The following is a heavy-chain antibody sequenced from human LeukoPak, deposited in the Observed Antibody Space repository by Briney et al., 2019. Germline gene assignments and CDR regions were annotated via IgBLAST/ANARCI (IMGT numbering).Heavy chain of an antibody. V-gene: IGHV4-39*07. J-gene: IGHJ3*02. D-gene: IGHD3-22*01. CDR1: GGSISSSSYY. Sequence: SETLSLTCTVSGGSISSSSYYWGWIRQPPGKGLEWIGSIYYSGSTYYNPSLKSRVTISVDTSKNQFSLKLSSVTAADTAVYYCASRRVYYYDSSGYSSGAFDIWGQGTMVTVSS. CDR2: IYYSGST. CDR3: ASRRVYYYDSSGYSSGAFDI.